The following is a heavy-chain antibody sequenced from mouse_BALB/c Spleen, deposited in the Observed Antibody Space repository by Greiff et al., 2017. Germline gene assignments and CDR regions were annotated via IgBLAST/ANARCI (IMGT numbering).Heavy chain of an antibody. D-gene: IGHD1-2*01. V-gene: IGHV8-12*01. CDR3: ARRVDFVTTAFYAMDY. Sequence: QVTLKESGPGILQPSQTLSLTCSFSGFSLSTSGMGVSWIRQPSGKGLEWLAHIYWDDDKRYNPSLKSRLTISKDTSRNQVFLKITSVDTADTATYYCARRVDFVTTAFYAMDYWGQGTSVTVSS. CDR1: GFSLSTSGMG. CDR2: IYWDDDK. J-gene: IGHJ4*01.